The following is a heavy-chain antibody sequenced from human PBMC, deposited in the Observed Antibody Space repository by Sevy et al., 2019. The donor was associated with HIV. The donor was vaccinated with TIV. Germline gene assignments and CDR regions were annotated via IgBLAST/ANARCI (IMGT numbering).Heavy chain of an antibody. CDR1: GFTFSSYW. J-gene: IGHJ6*02. CDR2: INSDGSST. CDR3: ARDYYDFWSGYLDINYYYYGMDV. Sequence: GGSLRLSCAASGFTFSSYWMHWVRQAPGKGLVWVSRINSDGSSTSYAYSVKGRFTISRDNAKNTLYLQMNSLRAEDTAVYYCARDYYDFWSGYLDINYYYYGMDVWGQGTTVTVSS. D-gene: IGHD3-3*01. V-gene: IGHV3-74*01.